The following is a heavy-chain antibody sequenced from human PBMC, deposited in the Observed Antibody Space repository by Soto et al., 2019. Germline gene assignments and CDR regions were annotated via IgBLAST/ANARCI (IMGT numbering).Heavy chain of an antibody. CDR3: ARGASTLFRQSFDY. CDR2: IYPGDSDT. D-gene: IGHD1-26*01. Sequence: PXESLKISCKGSGYRFTSYWIGWVRQMPGKGLEWMGIIYPGDSDTRYSPSFQGQVTISADKSISTAYLQWSSLKASDTAIYYCARGASTLFRQSFDYWGQGTLVTVSS. J-gene: IGHJ4*02. V-gene: IGHV5-51*01. CDR1: GYRFTSYW.